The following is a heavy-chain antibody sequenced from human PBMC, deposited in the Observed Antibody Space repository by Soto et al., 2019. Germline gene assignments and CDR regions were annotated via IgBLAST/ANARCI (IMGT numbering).Heavy chain of an antibody. CDR1: GFTFSSHW. Sequence: EVQLVESGGGLVQPGGSLRLSCAASGFTFSSHWLHWVRQAPGKGLVWVSRINSDGGSTNYADSVKGQFTICRHTAKNAVYLQVNSLRAVDTAVYYCARGGSGTYLLDYWGQGTLVTVSS. J-gene: IGHJ4*02. CDR3: ARGGSGTYLLDY. D-gene: IGHD3-10*01. CDR2: INSDGGST. V-gene: IGHV3-74*01.